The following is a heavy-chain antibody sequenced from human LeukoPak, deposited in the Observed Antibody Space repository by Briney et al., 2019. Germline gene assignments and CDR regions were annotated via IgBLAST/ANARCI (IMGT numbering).Heavy chain of an antibody. V-gene: IGHV3-48*03. CDR3: ARGPSQLGLR. Sequence: PGGSLRLSCAASGFTFSSYEMNWVRQAPGKGLEWVSYISSSGSTIYYADSVKGRFTISRDNVNDTLYLKMTSLRAEDTAVCYCARGPSQLGLRWGQGTLVTVSS. J-gene: IGHJ4*02. CDR1: GFTFSSYE. CDR2: ISSSGSTI. D-gene: IGHD1-1*01.